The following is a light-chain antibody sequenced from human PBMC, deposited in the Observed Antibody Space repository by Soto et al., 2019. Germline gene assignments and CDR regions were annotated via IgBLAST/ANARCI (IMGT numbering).Light chain of an antibody. J-gene: IGLJ2*01. CDR1: SSNIGSNY. V-gene: IGLV1-47*02. Sequence: QSVLTQSPSASGTPGQRVTISCSGSSSNIGSNYVYWYRQLPGTAPKLLIYSDTQRPSVVPDRFSGSKSGTSASLAISGLRSEDESDYYCSAWDGSLSGRVFGGGTKLTVL. CDR3: SAWDGSLSGRV. CDR2: SDT.